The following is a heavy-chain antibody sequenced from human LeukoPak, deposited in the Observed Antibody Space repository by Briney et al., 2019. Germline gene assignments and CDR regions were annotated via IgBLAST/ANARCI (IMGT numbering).Heavy chain of an antibody. J-gene: IGHJ4*02. V-gene: IGHV3-23*01. CDR1: GFTFSSYA. CDR3: AKSRYCSSTSCQIDY. D-gene: IGHD2-2*01. Sequence: PGGSLRLSCAASGFTFSSYAMSWVRQAPGKGLEWVSVISGSGGTTYYADSVKGRFTISRDNSKNTLYLQMNSLRAEGTAVYYCAKSRYCSSTSCQIDYWGQGTLVTVSS. CDR2: ISGSGGTT.